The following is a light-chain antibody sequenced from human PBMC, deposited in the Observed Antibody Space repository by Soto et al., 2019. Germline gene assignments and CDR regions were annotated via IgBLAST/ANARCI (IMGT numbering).Light chain of an antibody. CDR2: DAY. J-gene: IGKJ1*01. V-gene: IGKV3-20*01. CDR3: QQYSSSRT. CDR1: ESVSSSY. Sequence: IVLTQSPGTLSLSPGERATLSCRASESVSSSYLAWYQQKPGQAPRLLIYDAYNRATGIPPRFSGSGSGTDFTLTISRLEPEDFAVYYCQQYSSSRTFGQGTKVDIK.